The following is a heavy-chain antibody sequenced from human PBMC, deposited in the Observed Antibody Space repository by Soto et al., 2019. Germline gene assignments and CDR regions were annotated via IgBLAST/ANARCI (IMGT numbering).Heavy chain of an antibody. CDR3: ARERGTTPIYGMDV. CDR2: ISDSGYS. J-gene: IGHJ6*02. D-gene: IGHD1-1*01. Sequence: QVPLQDSGPGLVKPSQTLSLTCAVSGGSISNGYYYWTWIRQLPGRGLEWIGSISDSGYSSYNQSLKSRLGISRHTSQNQFFLKVFSVTAADTAKYYCARERGTTPIYGMDVWGQGITVTVSS. CDR1: GGSISNGYYY. V-gene: IGHV4-31*11.